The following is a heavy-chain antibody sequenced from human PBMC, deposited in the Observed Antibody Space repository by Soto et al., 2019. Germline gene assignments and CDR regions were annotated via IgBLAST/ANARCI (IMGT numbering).Heavy chain of an antibody. D-gene: IGHD4-17*01. CDR2: ISTYNGRT. CDR3: AESYGDPSSAAGFDK. J-gene: IGHJ4*02. CDR1: GYSFTDYG. Sequence: QVHLVQSGAEVKRPGASVKVSCRASGYSFTDYGINWVRQAPGQGLEWVGWISTYNGRTNYVQKLQGRVTMTTDTSTATVYMDQRSLRSAATAVYYCAESYGDPSSAAGFDKWGQGTLVTVSS. V-gene: IGHV1-18*01.